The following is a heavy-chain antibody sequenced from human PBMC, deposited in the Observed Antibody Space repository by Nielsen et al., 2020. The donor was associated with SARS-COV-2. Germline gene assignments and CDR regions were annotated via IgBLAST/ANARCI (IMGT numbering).Heavy chain of an antibody. Sequence: GGSLRLSCAASGFTFSSYGMHWVRQAPGKGLEWVAVIWYDGSNKYYADSVKGRFTISRDNSKNTLYLQMNSLRAEDTAVYYCARGVGATITAEFFFDYWGQGTLVTVSS. D-gene: IGHD1-26*01. V-gene: IGHV3-30*19. CDR3: ARGVGATITAEFFFDY. CDR1: GFTFSSYG. J-gene: IGHJ4*02. CDR2: IWYDGSNK.